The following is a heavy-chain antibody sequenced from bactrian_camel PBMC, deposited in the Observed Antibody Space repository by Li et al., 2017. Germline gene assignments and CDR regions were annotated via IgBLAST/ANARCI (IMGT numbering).Heavy chain of an antibody. D-gene: IGHD5*01. CDR3: AFEEGYSPMAWVRANFQY. J-gene: IGHJ4*01. Sequence: DVQLVESGGGTVKPGDSLRLSCVVSGHSRGSNCVGWYRLPPGRAPAEREGIAAIRRDGGETWYAASVKGRFTISRDNAKNTVYLQMNNVAPEDTAMYVCAFEEGYSPMAWVRANFQYWGQGTQVTVS. V-gene: IGHV3S32*01. CDR1: GHSRGSNC. CDR2: IRRDGGET.